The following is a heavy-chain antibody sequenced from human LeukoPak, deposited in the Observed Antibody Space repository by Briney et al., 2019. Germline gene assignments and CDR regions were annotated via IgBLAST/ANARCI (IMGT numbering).Heavy chain of an antibody. CDR3: ARAGDTSGYADY. CDR1: GGSFGGYY. D-gene: IGHD3-22*01. J-gene: IGHJ4*02. CDR2: INHSGRT. V-gene: IGHV4-34*01. Sequence: KPSETLSLTCAVYGGSFGGYYWSWIRQPPGKGLEWIGEINHSGRTNYNPSLKSRVTISVDKSRNQFSLKLSSVTAADTAVYYCARAGDTSGYADYWGQGTLVTVSS.